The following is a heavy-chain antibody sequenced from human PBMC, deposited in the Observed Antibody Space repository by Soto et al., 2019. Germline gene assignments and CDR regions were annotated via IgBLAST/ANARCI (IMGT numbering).Heavy chain of an antibody. J-gene: IGHJ5*02. Sequence: SESMSLPCTLSATSLTDGSLFWGWIRQSPEKGEEWIARTSIGGMTYYTPSLSSRVTISVYTSRSQFSLRLNSVTAADTAVYYCATAPETLAPPGYYVNWLGPWGHGTRVTV. CDR3: ATAPETLAPPGYYVNWLGP. CDR2: TSIGGMT. D-gene: IGHD3-22*01. V-gene: IGHV4-39*01. CDR1: ATSLTDGSLF.